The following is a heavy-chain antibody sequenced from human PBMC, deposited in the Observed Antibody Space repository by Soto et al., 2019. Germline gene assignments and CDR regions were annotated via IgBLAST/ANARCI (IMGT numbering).Heavy chain of an antibody. V-gene: IGHV3-23*01. CDR2: ISGSGGST. J-gene: IGHJ6*02. Sequence: EVQLLESGGGLVQPGGSLRLSCAASGFTFSSYAMSWVRQAPGKGLEWVSAISGSGGSTYYADSVKGRFTISRDNSKNTLYLQMNNLRAEDTAVYYCAKEAFVVPVARYYYGMDVWGQGTTVTVSS. CDR1: GFTFSSYA. CDR3: AKEAFVVPVARYYYGMDV. D-gene: IGHD2-2*01.